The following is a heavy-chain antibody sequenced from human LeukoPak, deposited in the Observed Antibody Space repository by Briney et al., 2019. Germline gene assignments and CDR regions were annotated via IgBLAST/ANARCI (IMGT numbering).Heavy chain of an antibody. CDR1: GFTFSSYG. Sequence: GGSLRLSCATSGFTFSSYGMHWVRQAPGKGLEWVAVISYDGSTTYYADSVKGRFTISRDNSKNTLYLQMNTLRAEGTAVYYCAKDNIPLPRFPPGYFDYWGQGTLVTVSS. CDR2: ISYDGSTT. J-gene: IGHJ4*02. D-gene: IGHD2-2*02. CDR3: AKDNIPLPRFPPGYFDY. V-gene: IGHV3-30*18.